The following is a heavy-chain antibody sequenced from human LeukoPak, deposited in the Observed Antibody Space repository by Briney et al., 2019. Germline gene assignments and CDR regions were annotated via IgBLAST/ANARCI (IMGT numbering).Heavy chain of an antibody. Sequence: GGSLRLSCAASGFTFSTYWMHWVRQAPGKGLVWVSRINGNGGGTTYADSVKGRFTISRDNAKNTLYLQMNNLRAEDTAVYYCARALGGAGVFDPWGQGTLVTVSS. CDR1: GFTFSTYW. CDR3: ARALGGAGVFDP. J-gene: IGHJ5*02. CDR2: INGNGGGT. D-gene: IGHD2-21*01. V-gene: IGHV3-74*01.